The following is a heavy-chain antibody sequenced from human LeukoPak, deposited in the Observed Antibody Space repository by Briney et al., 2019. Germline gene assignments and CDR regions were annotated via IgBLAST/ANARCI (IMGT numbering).Heavy chain of an antibody. CDR3: ARSGEHYYDSSGYYGYDY. CDR2: INHSGST. Sequence: SETLSLTCAVYGGSFSGYYWSWIRQPPGKGLEWIGEINHSGSTNYNPSLKSRVTISVDTSKNQFSLKLSSVTAADTAVYYCARSGEHYYDSSGYYGYDYWGQGTLVTVSS. V-gene: IGHV4-34*01. CDR1: GGSFSGYY. D-gene: IGHD3-22*01. J-gene: IGHJ4*02.